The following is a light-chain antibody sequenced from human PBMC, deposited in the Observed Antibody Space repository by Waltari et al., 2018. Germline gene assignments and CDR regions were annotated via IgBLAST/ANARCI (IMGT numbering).Light chain of an antibody. CDR1: SSDVGNYNR. V-gene: IGLV2-23*02. J-gene: IGLJ2*01. CDR3: SSYAGSSKGV. CDR2: PVS. Sequence: QSALTQPASVSGSPGQSITISFTGTSSDVGNYNRVSWYQQHPGKAPKPMIYPVSKRPSGVSDRFSGSKSGDMASLTISGLQPEDEAEYFCSSYAGSSKGVFGGGTKVTVL.